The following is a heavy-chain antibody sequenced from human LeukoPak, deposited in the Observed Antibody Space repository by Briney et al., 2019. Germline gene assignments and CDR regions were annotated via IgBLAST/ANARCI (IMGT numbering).Heavy chain of an antibody. Sequence: GGSLRLSCAASGFTFNNYWMHWVRHAPGKGLVWVSRIKSDGQITTYADSVKGRFTTSRDNAKNTFYLQMNSLRAEDTAVYYCARRTPELRALEYWGQGTLVTVSS. CDR2: IKSDGQIT. V-gene: IGHV3-74*01. D-gene: IGHD1-26*01. CDR3: ARRTPELRALEY. J-gene: IGHJ4*02. CDR1: GFTFNNYW.